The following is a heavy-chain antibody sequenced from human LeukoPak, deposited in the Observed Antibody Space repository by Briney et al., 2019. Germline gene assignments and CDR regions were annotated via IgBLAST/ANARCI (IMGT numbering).Heavy chain of an antibody. J-gene: IGHJ6*03. D-gene: IGHD3-3*01. CDR2: INPNSGGT. CDR1: GYTFTGYY. V-gene: IGHV1-2*02. CDR3: ARDSKGGTIFGVVIASYYMDV. Sequence: ASVKVSCKASGYTFTGYYMHWVRQAPGQGLEWMGWINPNSGGTNYAQKFQGRVTMTRDTSISTAYMELSRLRSDDTAVYYCARDSKGGTIFGVVIASYYMDVWGKGTTVTVSS.